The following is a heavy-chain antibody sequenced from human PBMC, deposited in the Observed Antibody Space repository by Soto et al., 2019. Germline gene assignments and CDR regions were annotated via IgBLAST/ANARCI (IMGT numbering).Heavy chain of an antibody. D-gene: IGHD3-10*01. V-gene: IGHV3-49*03. CDR3: TRRRFGEYWNYYYYGMDV. Sequence: PGGSLRLSCTASGFTFVDYAMSWFRQAPGKGLEWVGFIRSKAYGGTTEYAASVKGRFTISRDDSKSIAYLQMNSLKTEDTAVYYCTRRRFGEYWNYYYYGMDVWGQGTTVTVSS. CDR2: IRSKAYGGTT. J-gene: IGHJ6*02. CDR1: GFTFVDYA.